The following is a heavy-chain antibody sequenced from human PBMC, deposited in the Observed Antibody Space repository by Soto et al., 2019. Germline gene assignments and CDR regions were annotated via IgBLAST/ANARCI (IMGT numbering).Heavy chain of an antibody. Sequence: QVQLVQSGAEVKKPGSSVKVSCKASGGTFSSYAISWVRQAPGQGLEWMGGIIPIFGTANYAQKFQGRVTISADESTTTAYMKLSILRAEDTAVYYYASDTIALVPAAKIYYYLYGMDVWGQGTTVTVSS. D-gene: IGHD2-2*01. V-gene: IGHV1-69*12. J-gene: IGHJ6*02. CDR3: ASDTIALVPAAKIYYYLYGMDV. CDR2: IIPIFGTA. CDR1: GGTFSSYA.